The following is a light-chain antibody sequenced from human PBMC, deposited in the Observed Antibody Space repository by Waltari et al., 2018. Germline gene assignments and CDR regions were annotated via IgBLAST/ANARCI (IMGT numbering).Light chain of an antibody. V-gene: IGLV1-44*01. CDR1: TSNIGSNH. J-gene: IGLJ1*01. CDR2: RNR. CDR3: SAWDDSVHV. Sequence: QSGLTQSPSVSGTPGTGVTISCSGSTSNIGSNHVNWYQQFPGTAPKLLIDRNRERPAGVPDRFSGSKSGTSASLAISGLQSEDEAEYYCSAWDDSVHVFGTGTRVTVL.